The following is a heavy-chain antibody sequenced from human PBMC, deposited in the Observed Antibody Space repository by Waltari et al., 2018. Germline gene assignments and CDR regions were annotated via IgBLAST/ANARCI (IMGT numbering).Heavy chain of an antibody. V-gene: IGHV4-30-4*08. J-gene: IGHJ2*01. Sequence: QVQLQESGPGLVKPSQTLSLTCTVSGGSISIGDYYWSWIRQPPGKGLEWIGYIYYSGSTYYNPALKSRVTISVDTSKNQFSLKLSSVTAADTAVYYCALRRAMVVTDWYFDLWGRGTLVTVSS. CDR1: GGSISIGDYY. CDR2: IYYSGST. D-gene: IGHD2-15*01. CDR3: ALRRAMVVTDWYFDL.